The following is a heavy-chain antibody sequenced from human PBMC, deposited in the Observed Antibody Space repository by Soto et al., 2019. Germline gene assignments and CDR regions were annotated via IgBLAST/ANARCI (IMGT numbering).Heavy chain of an antibody. J-gene: IGHJ3*02. CDR3: AKGSYSGCDDAFDI. V-gene: IGHV3-9*01. D-gene: IGHD5-12*01. CDR2: ISWNSGSI. CDR1: GFTFDDYA. Sequence: EVQLVESGGGLVQPGRSLRLSCAASGFTFDDYAMHWVRQAPGKGLEWVSGISWNSGSIGYADSVKGRFTISRDNAKNSLYLQMNSLRAEDTALYYCAKGSYSGCDDAFDIWGQGTMVTVSS.